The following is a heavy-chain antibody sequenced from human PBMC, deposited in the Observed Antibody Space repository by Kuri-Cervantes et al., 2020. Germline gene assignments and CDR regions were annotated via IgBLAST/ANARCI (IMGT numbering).Heavy chain of an antibody. Sequence: SETLSLTCTVSGGSISSGGYYWNWIRQHPGKGLEWIGYIYHSGSTYYNPSLKSRVTISVDRSKNQFSLKLSSVTAADTAVYYCARGPWFGDKVSQHYYYGMDVWGQGTTVTVSS. D-gene: IGHD3-10*01. V-gene: IGHV4-30-2*01. CDR2: IYHSGST. J-gene: IGHJ6*02. CDR1: GGSISSGGYY. CDR3: ARGPWFGDKVSQHYYYGMDV.